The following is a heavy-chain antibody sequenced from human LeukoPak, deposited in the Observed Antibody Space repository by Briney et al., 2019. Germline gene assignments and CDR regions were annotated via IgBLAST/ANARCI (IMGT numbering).Heavy chain of an antibody. V-gene: IGHV4-59*01. D-gene: IGHD2-15*01. CDR1: GGSISSYY. Sequence: PSETLSLTCTVSGGSISSYYWSWIRQPPGKGLEWIGYIYYSGSTNYNPSLKSRVTISVDTSKNQFSLKLSSVTAADTAVYYCAREGYCSGGSCPLYYFDCWGQGTLVTVSS. CDR2: IYYSGST. J-gene: IGHJ4*02. CDR3: AREGYCSGGSCPLYYFDC.